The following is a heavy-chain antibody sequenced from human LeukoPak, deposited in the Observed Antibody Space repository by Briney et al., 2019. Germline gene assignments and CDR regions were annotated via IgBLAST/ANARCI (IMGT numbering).Heavy chain of an antibody. CDR2: IHYSGST. J-gene: IGHJ3*02. CDR3: ARTLRAAEAFDI. Sequence: SETLSLTCTVSGGSISSGDYYWSRIRQPPGKVLEWIGYIHYSGSTYYNPSLKSRVSISVDTSKNQFSLKVSSVTAADTAVYYCARTLRAAEAFDIWGQGTMVTVSS. CDR1: GGSISSGDYY. D-gene: IGHD2/OR15-2a*01. V-gene: IGHV4-30-4*02.